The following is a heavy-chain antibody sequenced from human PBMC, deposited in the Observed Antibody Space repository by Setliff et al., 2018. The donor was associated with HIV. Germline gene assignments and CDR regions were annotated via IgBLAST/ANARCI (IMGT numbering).Heavy chain of an antibody. CDR3: TRGWEPDYYYYYMDV. Sequence: PGGSLRLSCAASGFTFSSAWINWLRQAPGKGLEWVGRIKSKTDGGTTDYAAPVKGRFTISRDDSRNTLYLQMNSLKTEDTAVYYCTRGWEPDYYYYYMDVWGKGTTVTVSS. CDR2: IKSKTDGGTT. D-gene: IGHD1-26*01. CDR1: GFTFSSAW. J-gene: IGHJ6*03. V-gene: IGHV3-15*01.